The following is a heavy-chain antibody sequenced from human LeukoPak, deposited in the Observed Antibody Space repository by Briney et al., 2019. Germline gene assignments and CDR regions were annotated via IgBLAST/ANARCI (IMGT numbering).Heavy chain of an antibody. Sequence: ASVKVSCKASGYTFTSYGINWVRQATGQGLEWMGWMNPNSGNTGYAQKFQGRVTMTRNTSISTAYMELSSLRSEDTAVYYCARESSFMVRGVNDYWGQGTLVTVSS. CDR3: ARESSFMVRGVNDY. D-gene: IGHD3-10*01. CDR1: GYTFTSYG. J-gene: IGHJ4*02. V-gene: IGHV1-8*02. CDR2: MNPNSGNT.